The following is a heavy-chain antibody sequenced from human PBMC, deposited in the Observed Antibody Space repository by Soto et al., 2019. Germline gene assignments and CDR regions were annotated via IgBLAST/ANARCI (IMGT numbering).Heavy chain of an antibody. J-gene: IGHJ6*04. CDR1: GGTFSSYA. V-gene: IGHV1-69*13. Sequence: ASVKVSCKASGGTFSSYAISWVRQAPGQGLEWMGGIIPIFGTANYAQKFQGRVTITADESTSTAYMELSSLRSEDTAVYYCARHCSGGSCYTNYYYYYGMDVWGKGTTVTVSS. D-gene: IGHD2-15*01. CDR2: IIPIFGTA. CDR3: ARHCSGGSCYTNYYYYYGMDV.